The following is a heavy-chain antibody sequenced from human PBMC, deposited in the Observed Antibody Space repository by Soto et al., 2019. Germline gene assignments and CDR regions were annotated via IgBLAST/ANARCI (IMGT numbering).Heavy chain of an antibody. CDR2: IYYNGST. J-gene: IGHJ5*02. Sequence: SETLSLTCTVSGGSVSCGGYYWNWIRQPPGKRLEWIGFIYYNGSTTFHPSLKSRVTISVDTSKNQFSLKLRSVTPADTAMYYCARWRHDYGAQIWFDHWGQGTLVTVSS. D-gene: IGHD4-17*01. V-gene: IGHV4-61*08. CDR1: GGSVSCGGYY. CDR3: ARWRHDYGAQIWFDH.